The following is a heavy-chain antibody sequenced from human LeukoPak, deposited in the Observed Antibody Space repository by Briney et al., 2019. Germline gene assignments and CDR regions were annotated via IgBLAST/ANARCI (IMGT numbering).Heavy chain of an antibody. CDR2: ISWDGGST. D-gene: IGHD3-22*01. CDR3: AKDSPDSSGYYFDY. V-gene: IGHV3-43D*03. CDR1: GFTFDDYA. J-gene: IGHJ4*02. Sequence: GGSLRLSCAASGFTFDDYAMHWVRQAPGKGLEWVSLISWDGGSTYYADSVKGRFTISRDNSKNSLYLQMNSLRAEDTALYYCAKDSPDSSGYYFDYWGQGTPVTVSS.